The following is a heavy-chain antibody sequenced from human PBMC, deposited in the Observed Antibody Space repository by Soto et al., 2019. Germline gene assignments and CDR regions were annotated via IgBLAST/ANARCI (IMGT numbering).Heavy chain of an antibody. V-gene: IGHV4-39*01. D-gene: IGHD2-2*01. CDR2: IHYSRGT. CDR1: GGSVSSTTYY. CDR3: AGCEMDLPSASFYLAS. Sequence: QLQLQESGPGLAKPSETLSLTCTVSGGSVSSTTYYWAWIRQPPGRGLEWIGSIHYSRGTHYNPSLWRRVAISVDMSKDHFSLNLSAVTAADTAVYNCAGCEMDLPSASFYLASWGQGTMVTVSS. J-gene: IGHJ5*02.